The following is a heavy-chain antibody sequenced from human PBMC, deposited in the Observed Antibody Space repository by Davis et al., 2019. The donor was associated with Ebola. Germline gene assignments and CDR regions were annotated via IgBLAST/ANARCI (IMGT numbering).Heavy chain of an antibody. J-gene: IGHJ6*03. CDR2: IYTSGST. CDR1: GGSISSYF. V-gene: IGHV4-4*07. Sequence: PSETLSLTCTVSGGSISSYFWSWIRQPAGKGLEWIGRIYTSGSTNYNPSLKSRVTMSVDTSKNQFSLNLYSVTAADTAVYYCARDLRYDSSGYDYYFYMDVWGKGMTVTVSS. CDR3: ARDLRYDSSGYDYYFYMDV. D-gene: IGHD3-22*01.